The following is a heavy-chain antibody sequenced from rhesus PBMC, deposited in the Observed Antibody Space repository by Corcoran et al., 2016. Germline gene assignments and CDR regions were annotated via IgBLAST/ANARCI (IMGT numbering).Heavy chain of an antibody. J-gene: IGHJ4*01. Sequence: EVQLVESGGGLAKPGGSLRLSCAASGFAFSSSWMNWVRQTPGKGLEWISAINSGGGRTYSADYVKGRFTSSRDNSKNTLSLQMNSLRAEDTAVYYCAKRGYCTSTTCYVPFDYWGQGVLVTVSS. D-gene: IGHD2-2*01. CDR2: INSGGGRT. CDR3: AKRGYCTSTTCYVPFDY. CDR1: GFAFSSSW. V-gene: IGHV3S42*01.